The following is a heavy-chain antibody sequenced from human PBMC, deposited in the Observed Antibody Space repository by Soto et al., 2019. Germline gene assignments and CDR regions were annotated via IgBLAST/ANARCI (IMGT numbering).Heavy chain of an antibody. V-gene: IGHV1-69*05. D-gene: IGHD4-17*01. J-gene: IGHJ6*02. CDR2: IIPIFGTA. Sequence: SVKVSCKASGGTFSSYAISWVRQAPGQGLEWMGGIIPIFGTASYAQKFQGRVTMTRDTSTSTVYMELSSLRSEDTAVYYCERVDGEYYYYYGMDVWGQGTTVTVSS. CDR1: GGTFSSYA. CDR3: ERVDGEYYYYYGMDV.